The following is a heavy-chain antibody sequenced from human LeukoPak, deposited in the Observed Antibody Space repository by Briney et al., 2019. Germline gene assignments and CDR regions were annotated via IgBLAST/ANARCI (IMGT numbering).Heavy chain of an antibody. CDR2: ISWNSDSI. CDR3: AKGPSGSYQRNWLDP. V-gene: IGHV3-9*03. CDR1: GFIFDDYA. J-gene: IGHJ5*02. D-gene: IGHD1-26*01. Sequence: GRSLRLSXAASGFIFDDYAMHWVRQAPGKGVEWVSSISWNSDSIGYADSVKGRFTISRDNAKSSLYLQMNSLRADDMALYYCAKGPSGSYQRNWLDPWGQGTLVTVSA.